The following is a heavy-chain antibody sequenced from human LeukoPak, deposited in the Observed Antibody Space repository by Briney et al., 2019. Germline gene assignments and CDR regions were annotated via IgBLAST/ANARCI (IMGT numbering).Heavy chain of an antibody. D-gene: IGHD3-22*01. V-gene: IGHV3-48*02. CDR3: ARDDDSSGYLDY. CDR1: GFTFSSYS. Sequence: GGSLRHSCAASGFTFSSYSMNWVRQAPGKGLEWVSYISSSSTIYYADSVKGRFTISRDNAKNSLYLQMNSLRDEDTAVYYCARDDDSSGYLDYWGQGTLVTVSS. CDR2: ISSSSTI. J-gene: IGHJ4*02.